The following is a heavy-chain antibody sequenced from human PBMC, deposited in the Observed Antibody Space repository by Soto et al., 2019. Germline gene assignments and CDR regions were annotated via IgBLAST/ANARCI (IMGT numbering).Heavy chain of an antibody. CDR3: ARGGGNSVGADFDY. CDR2: IYYSGST. J-gene: IGHJ4*02. CDR1: GGSISSGGYY. D-gene: IGHD2-21*02. Sequence: QVQLQESGPGLVKPSQTLSLTCTVSGGSISSGGYYWSWIRQHPGKGLEWIGYIYYSGSTYYNPSLKSRVTTSGDTSKNQFPLKLSAVTAADTAVYYCARGGGNSVGADFDYWGQGTLVTVSS. V-gene: IGHV4-31*03.